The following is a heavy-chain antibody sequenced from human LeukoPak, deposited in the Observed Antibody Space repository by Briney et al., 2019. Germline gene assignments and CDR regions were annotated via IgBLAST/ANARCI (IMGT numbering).Heavy chain of an antibody. CDR2: IKPDGSFT. V-gene: IGHV3-74*01. J-gene: IGHJ6*04. Sequence: GGSLRLSCATSGFTFTSYWMYWVRQVPGKGLEWVSRIKPDGSFTAHADSVKGRFIISRDNARSTVFLQMNSLRAEDTAVYYCASYIVVSMDVWGKGTTVTISS. CDR1: GFTFTSYW. CDR3: ASYIVVSMDV. D-gene: IGHD2-15*01.